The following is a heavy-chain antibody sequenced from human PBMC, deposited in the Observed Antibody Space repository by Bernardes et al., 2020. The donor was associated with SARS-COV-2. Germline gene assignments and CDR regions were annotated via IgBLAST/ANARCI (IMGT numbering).Heavy chain of an antibody. D-gene: IGHD3-10*01. CDR2: IYLSGDT. CDR1: GFTVNTNY. CDR3: ARDAPEMIRGVRRHYFAMDL. Sequence: GSLRLSCAASGFTVNTNYINWVRQAPGKGLEWVSVIYLSGDTYYADSVKGRFTISRHNAENTVYLQMNSLTPEDTAVYYCARDAPEMIRGVRRHYFAMDLWGQGTTVTVSS. V-gene: IGHV3-53*04. J-gene: IGHJ6*02.